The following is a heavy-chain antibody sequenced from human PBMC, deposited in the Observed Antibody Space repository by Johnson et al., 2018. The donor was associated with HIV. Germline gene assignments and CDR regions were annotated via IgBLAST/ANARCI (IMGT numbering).Heavy chain of an antibody. CDR2: ISYDGSNK. Sequence: VQSVESGGCVVQPGTSLRLSCAASGFTFRNYAMHWVRRAPGKGLEWVAVISYDGSNKYSADSVKGRFTIPRDNAKNTLSLQMNSPRGDDTAIYYCARDLGNWDSPLSAFDIWGQGTMVIVSS. D-gene: IGHD1/OR15-1a*01. CDR1: GFTFRNYA. J-gene: IGHJ3*02. CDR3: ARDLGNWDSPLSAFDI. V-gene: IGHV3-30*04.